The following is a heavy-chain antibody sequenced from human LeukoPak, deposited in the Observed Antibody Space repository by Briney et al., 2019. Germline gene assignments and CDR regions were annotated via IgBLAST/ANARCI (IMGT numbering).Heavy chain of an antibody. V-gene: IGHV1-18*01. CDR3: ARDESYYDILTGYLRSYYFDY. Sequence: GASVKVSCKASGYTFTSYGISWVRQAPGQGLEGMGWISAYNGNTNYAQKLQGRVTMTTDTSTSTAYMELRSLRSDDTAVYYCARDESYYDILTGYLRSYYFDYWGQGTLVTVSS. J-gene: IGHJ4*02. CDR2: ISAYNGNT. CDR1: GYTFTSYG. D-gene: IGHD3-9*01.